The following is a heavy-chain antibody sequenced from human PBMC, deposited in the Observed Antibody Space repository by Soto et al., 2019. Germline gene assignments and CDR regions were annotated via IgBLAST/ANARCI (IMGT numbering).Heavy chain of an antibody. Sequence: GASVKVSCKASGYIFTGYHMHWVRQAPGQGLEWMGWINPNSGGTKYAQKFQGRVTMTRDTSISPAYIELSSLRSDDTAVYYCARAREPEYSSSIFFDYWGRGTVVTVSS. CDR2: INPNSGGT. J-gene: IGHJ4*01. D-gene: IGHD6-6*01. V-gene: IGHV1-2*02. CDR1: GYIFTGYH. CDR3: ARAREPEYSSSIFFDY.